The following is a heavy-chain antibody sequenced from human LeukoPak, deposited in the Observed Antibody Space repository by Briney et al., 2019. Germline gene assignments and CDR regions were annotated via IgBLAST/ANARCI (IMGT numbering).Heavy chain of an antibody. CDR3: ARDTDFHFDY. J-gene: IGHJ4*02. CDR1: GFTFSSYW. CDR2: IKEDGSEK. V-gene: IGHV3-7*05. Sequence: GGSLRLSCVASGFTFSSYWMSWVRQAPGKGLEWVANIKEDGSEKYYVDSVEGRFTISRGNPKNSLYLQMNSLRAEDTAVYYCARDTDFHFDYWGQGTLVTVSS.